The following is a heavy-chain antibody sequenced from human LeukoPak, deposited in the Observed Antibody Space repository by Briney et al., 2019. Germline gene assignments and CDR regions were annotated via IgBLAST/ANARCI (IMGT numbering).Heavy chain of an antibody. V-gene: IGHV4-31*03. J-gene: IGHJ4*02. D-gene: IGHD4-17*01. Sequence: ASETLSLTCTVSGGSISSGGYYWSWIRQHPGKGLEWIGYIYYSGSTYYNPSLKSRVTISVDTSKNQFSLKLSSVTAADTAVYYCARGNYGDWPSDYWGQGTLVTVSS. CDR1: GGSISSGGYY. CDR3: ARGNYGDWPSDY. CDR2: IYYSGST.